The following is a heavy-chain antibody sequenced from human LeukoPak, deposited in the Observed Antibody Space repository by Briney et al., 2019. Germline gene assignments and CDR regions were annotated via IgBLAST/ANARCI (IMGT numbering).Heavy chain of an antibody. CDR1: RGTFSSYA. Sequence: SVKVSCKASRGTFSSYAISWVRQAPGQGLEWMGGIIPIFGTANYAQKFQGRVTITADESTSTAYMELSSLRSEDTAVYYCAREGGNREYYYGMDVWGKGTTVTVSS. V-gene: IGHV1-69*01. CDR3: AREGGNREYYYGMDV. J-gene: IGHJ6*04. CDR2: IIPIFGTA. D-gene: IGHD1-14*01.